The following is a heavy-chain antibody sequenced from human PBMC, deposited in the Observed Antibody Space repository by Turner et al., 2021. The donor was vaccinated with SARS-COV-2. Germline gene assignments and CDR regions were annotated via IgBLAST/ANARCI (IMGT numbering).Heavy chain of an antibody. D-gene: IGHD3-22*01. V-gene: IGHV3-11*01. CDR1: GFTFRYYD. Sequence: QVQLVEAGGGLVKPGGSLRLSCQASGFTFRYYDMSWFRQAPGKGLEVFAFIISRGSTIYYADSVKGRFTISRDNAKNSLYLQMNSLRAEDTAVYYCARERGYYYVSSGYSPLAYWGQGTLVTVSS. J-gene: IGHJ4*02. CDR2: IISRGSTI. CDR3: ARERGYYYVSSGYSPLAY.